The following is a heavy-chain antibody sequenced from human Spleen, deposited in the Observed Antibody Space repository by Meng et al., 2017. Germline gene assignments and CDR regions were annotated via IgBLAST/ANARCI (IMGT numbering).Heavy chain of an antibody. V-gene: IGHV3-9*01. CDR2: ISWNSGSI. J-gene: IGHJ3*02. CDR3: ARGDEITMVRGVISAFDI. CDR1: GFTFDDYA. D-gene: IGHD3-10*01. Sequence: SLKISCAASGFTFDDYAMHWVRQAPGKGLEWVSGISWNSGSIGYADSVKGRFTISRDNTKNSVYLQMNSLRAEDTALYYCARGDEITMVRGVISAFDIWGQGTMVTVSS.